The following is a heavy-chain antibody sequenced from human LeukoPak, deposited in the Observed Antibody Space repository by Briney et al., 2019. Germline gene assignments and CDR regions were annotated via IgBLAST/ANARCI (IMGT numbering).Heavy chain of an antibody. D-gene: IGHD5-24*01. V-gene: IGHV1-18*01. Sequence: GASVKVSCRASGYTFTSYGISWVRQAPGQGLEWMGWISAYNGNTNYAQKLQGRVTMTTDTSTSTAYMELRSLRSDDTAVYYCARDGEMATRSEIDYWGQGTLVTVSS. J-gene: IGHJ4*02. CDR2: ISAYNGNT. CDR3: ARDGEMATRSEIDY. CDR1: GYTFTSYG.